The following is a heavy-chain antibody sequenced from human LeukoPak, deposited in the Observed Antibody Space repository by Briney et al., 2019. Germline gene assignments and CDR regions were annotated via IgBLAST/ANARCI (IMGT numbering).Heavy chain of an antibody. CDR1: GFTFSSSA. CDR3: AKQLGYCSDGSCYFPY. V-gene: IGHV3-23*01. J-gene: IGHJ4*02. CDR2: ISKNGGYT. Sequence: QPGGSLRLSCAASGFTFSSSAMSWVRQAPGKGLEWVSAISKNGGYTYYADSVQGRFTISRDSSKSTLCLQMNSLRAEDTAVYYCAKQLGYCSDGSCYFPYWGQGTLVTVSS. D-gene: IGHD2-15*01.